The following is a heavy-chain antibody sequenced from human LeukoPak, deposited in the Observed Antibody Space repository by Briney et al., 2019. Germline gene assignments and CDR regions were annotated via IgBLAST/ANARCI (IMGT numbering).Heavy chain of an antibody. V-gene: IGHV5-51*01. Sequence: GESLEISCKGSGYSFTNYWIGWVRQMPGKGLEWMGIIYPGNSDTRYSPSFQGQVTISVDKSINTAYLQWSSLKASDTAMHYCARPTTAGLADAFDIWGQGTMVTVSS. CDR2: IYPGNSDT. CDR3: ARPTTAGLADAFDI. CDR1: GYSFTNYW. J-gene: IGHJ3*02. D-gene: IGHD4-11*01.